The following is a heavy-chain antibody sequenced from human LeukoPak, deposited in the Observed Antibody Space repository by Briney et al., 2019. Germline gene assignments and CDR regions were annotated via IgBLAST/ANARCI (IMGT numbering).Heavy chain of an antibody. J-gene: IGHJ4*02. D-gene: IGHD3-3*01. Sequence: SETLSLTCTVSGYSISSGYYWGRIRQPPGKGLEWIGSIYHSGSTYYNPSLKSRVTISVDTSKNQFSLKLSSVTAADTAAYYCAREYYDFWSGHTPNFDYWGQGTLVTVSS. CDR3: AREYYDFWSGHTPNFDY. V-gene: IGHV4-38-2*02. CDR2: IYHSGST. CDR1: GYSISSGYY.